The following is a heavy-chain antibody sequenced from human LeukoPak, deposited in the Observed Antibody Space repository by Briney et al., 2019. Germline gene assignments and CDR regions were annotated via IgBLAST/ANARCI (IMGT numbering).Heavy chain of an antibody. CDR1: GGSISSYY. CDR3: ARESRTITIFGVVIGEDYYYYGMDV. V-gene: IGHV4-4*07. J-gene: IGHJ6*02. CDR2: IYTSGST. Sequence: PSETLSLTCTVSGGSISSYYWSCIRQPAGKGLEWIGRIYTSGSTNYNPSLKSRVTMSVDTSKNQFSLKLSSVAAADTAVYYCARESRTITIFGVVIGEDYYYYGMDVWGQGTTVTVSS. D-gene: IGHD3-3*01.